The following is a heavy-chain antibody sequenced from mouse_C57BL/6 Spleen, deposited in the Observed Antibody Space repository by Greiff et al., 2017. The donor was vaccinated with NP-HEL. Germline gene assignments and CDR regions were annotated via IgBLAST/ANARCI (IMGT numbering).Heavy chain of an antibody. CDR2: INPNNGGT. J-gene: IGHJ3*01. V-gene: IGHV1-26*01. Sequence: VQLQQSGPELVKPGASVKISCKASGYTFTDYYMNWVKQSHGKSLEWIGDINPNNGGTSYNQKFKGKATLTVDKSSSTAYMELRSLTSEDSAVYYCARSGGNYETWFAYWGQGTLVTVSA. CDR3: ARSGGNYETWFAY. D-gene: IGHD2-1*01. CDR1: GYTFTDYY.